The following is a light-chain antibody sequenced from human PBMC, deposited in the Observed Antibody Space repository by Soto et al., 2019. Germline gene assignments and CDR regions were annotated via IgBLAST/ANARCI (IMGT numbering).Light chain of an antibody. J-gene: IGLJ2*01. V-gene: IGLV1-44*01. CDR2: SDN. CDR3: AAWDVSLVV. CDR1: SSNIGTNT. Sequence: QSVLTQPPSASGTPGQRVTIFCSGSSSNIGTNTVILYQQLPGAAPKLLIYSDNQRPSGVPDRFSGSKSDTSASLAISGLQSEDEADYYCAAWDVSLVVFGGGTKLTVL.